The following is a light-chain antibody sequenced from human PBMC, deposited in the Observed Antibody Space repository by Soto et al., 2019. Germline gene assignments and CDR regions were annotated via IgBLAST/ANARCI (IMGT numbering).Light chain of an antibody. CDR3: QQFGSPPQT. CDR2: GTT. V-gene: IGKV3-20*01. CDR1: QNGKSNS. Sequence: ESVLTQSPGTLSLSPGEIATLSCRASQNGKSNSLGWYQQKPGQAPRLLIYGTTTRATGIPDRFSGSGFGTDFTLIISRLEPEDFAVYYCQQFGSPPQTFGQGTKLEIK. J-gene: IGKJ2*01.